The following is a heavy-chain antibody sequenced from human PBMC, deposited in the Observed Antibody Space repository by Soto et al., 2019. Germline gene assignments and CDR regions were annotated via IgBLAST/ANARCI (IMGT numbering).Heavy chain of an antibody. CDR1: GGTFSSYA. D-gene: IGHD5-18*01. Sequence: SVKVSFKASGGTFSSYAISWVRQAPGQGLEWMGGIIPIFGTANYAQKFQGRVTITADESTSTAYMELSSLRSEDTAVYYCASQNSGYSYGAPRPAPFDYWGQGTLVTVSS. V-gene: IGHV1-69*13. CDR3: ASQNSGYSYGAPRPAPFDY. CDR2: IIPIFGTA. J-gene: IGHJ4*02.